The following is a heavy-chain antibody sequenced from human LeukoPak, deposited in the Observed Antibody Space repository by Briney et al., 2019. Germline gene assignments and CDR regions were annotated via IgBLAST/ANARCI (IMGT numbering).Heavy chain of an antibody. J-gene: IGHJ5*02. V-gene: IGHV1-46*01. Sequence: ASVKASCKASGYTFTSYYMHWVRQAPGQGLEWMGIINPSGGSTSYAQKFQGRVTMTRDTSTSTVYMELSSLRSEDTAVYYCARDSRGPYSSYVESWFDPWGQGTLVTVSS. CDR3: ARDSRGPYSSYVESWFDP. CDR2: INPSGGST. CDR1: GYTFTSYY. D-gene: IGHD6-6*01.